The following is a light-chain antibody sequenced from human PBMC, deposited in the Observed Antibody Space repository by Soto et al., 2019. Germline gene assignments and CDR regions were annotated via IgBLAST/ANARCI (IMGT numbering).Light chain of an antibody. J-gene: IGKJ5*01. V-gene: IGKV3-15*01. CDR1: QSVTSSY. CDR2: GAS. CDR3: QQYSNLPAT. Sequence: EIVMTQSPATLSVSPGERATLSCRASQSVTSSYLAWYQQKPGQAPRLLIFGASTRATGIPARFSGSGSGTEFTLIVSSLQSEDFAVYFCQQYSNLPATFGQGTRLEIK.